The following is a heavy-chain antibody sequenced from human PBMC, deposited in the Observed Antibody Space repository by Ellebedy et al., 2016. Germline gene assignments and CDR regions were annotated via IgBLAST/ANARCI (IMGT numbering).Heavy chain of an antibody. CDR2: VSPYNGNT. CDR1: GYPFPTYD. J-gene: IGHJ4*02. D-gene: IGHD3-22*01. V-gene: IGHV1-18*01. Sequence: ASVKVSXXTSGYPFPTYDIPWVRQAPGEGLEWMGWVSPYNGNTKYAQKLQGRVTMTADTSTTTAYMELRSLRSDDTAVYYCARAPYDYSDNSAYYFDYWGQGTLVTVSS. CDR3: ARAPYDYSDNSAYYFDY.